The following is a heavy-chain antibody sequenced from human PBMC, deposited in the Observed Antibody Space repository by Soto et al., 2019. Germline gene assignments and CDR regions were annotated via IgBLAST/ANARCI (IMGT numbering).Heavy chain of an antibody. CDR2: IYSGGST. J-gene: IGHJ4*02. Sequence: GGSLRLSCAASGFTVSSNYMSWVRQAPGKGLEWVSVIYSGGSTYYADSVKGRFTISRDNSKNTLYLQMNSLRAEDTAVYYCASSQARGLLDYWGQGTLVTVSS. CDR3: ASSQARGLLDY. V-gene: IGHV3-66*01. CDR1: GFTVSSNY.